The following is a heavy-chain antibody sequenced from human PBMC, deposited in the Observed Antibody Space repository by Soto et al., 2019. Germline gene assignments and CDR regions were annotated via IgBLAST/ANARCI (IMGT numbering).Heavy chain of an antibody. D-gene: IGHD5-18*01. Sequence: EVQLVQSGAEVKKPGESLKISCKGSGYSFSNYWIGWVRQMPGKGLEWMGIIYPGDSYTTYSPSIQGQVTISADKSISTAYLQWSSLKASDTAMYYCARPPDTAGNDVFHIWGQGTMVTVSS. CDR3: ARPPDTAGNDVFHI. V-gene: IGHV5-51*01. CDR1: GYSFSNYW. CDR2: IYPGDSYT. J-gene: IGHJ3*02.